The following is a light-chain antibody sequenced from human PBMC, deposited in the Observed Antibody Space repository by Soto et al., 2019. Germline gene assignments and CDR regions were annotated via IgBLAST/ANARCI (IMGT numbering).Light chain of an antibody. Sequence: EIVLTQSPGTLSLSPGERATLSCRAIQSASSSNLAWYQHKPGQAPRLLIYGASIRATGIPDRFSGSGSGTEFSLTISRLEPEDCAVYYCQHYGSPYTFGQGTKLEIK. J-gene: IGKJ2*01. CDR2: GAS. V-gene: IGKV3-20*01. CDR3: QHYGSPYT. CDR1: QSASSSN.